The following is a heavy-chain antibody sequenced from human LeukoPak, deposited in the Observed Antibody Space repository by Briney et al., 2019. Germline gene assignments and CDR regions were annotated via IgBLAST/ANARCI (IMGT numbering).Heavy chain of an antibody. D-gene: IGHD3-10*01. J-gene: IGHJ6*02. CDR3: ASLPPRGMVRGVPYYYYGMDV. CDR1: GGSFSGYY. V-gene: IGHV4-34*01. CDR2: INHSGST. Sequence: SETLSLTCAVYGGSFSGYYWSWIRRPPGKGLEWIGEINHSGSTNYNPSLKSRVTISVDTSKNQFSLKLSSVTAADTAVYYCASLPPRGMVRGVPYYYYGMDVWGQGTTVTVSS.